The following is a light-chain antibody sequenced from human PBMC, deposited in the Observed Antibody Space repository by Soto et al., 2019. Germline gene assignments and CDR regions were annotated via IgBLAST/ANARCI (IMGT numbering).Light chain of an antibody. J-gene: IGLJ1*01. Sequence: QSVPTQPASVSGSPGQSITISCTGTSSDVGGYNYVSWYQQHPGKAPKLMIYEVSNRPSGVSNRFSGSKSGNTASLTISGLQAEDEADYYCSSYTSSSTLGVFGTGTKLTVL. V-gene: IGLV2-14*01. CDR3: SSYTSSSTLGV. CDR1: SSDVGGYNY. CDR2: EVS.